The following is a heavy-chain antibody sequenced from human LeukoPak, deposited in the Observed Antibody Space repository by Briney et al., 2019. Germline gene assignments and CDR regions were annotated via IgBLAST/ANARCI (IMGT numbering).Heavy chain of an antibody. D-gene: IGHD5-12*01. CDR3: AREKEKSGVFDY. CDR1: GFTFSTYW. J-gene: IGHJ4*02. V-gene: IGHV3-74*01. CDR2: INGDGSSS. Sequence: GGSLRLSCAASGFTFSTYWMHWVRQGPGKGLVWVPRINGDGSSSAYADSAKGRFTISRDNAKNTLYLQTDSLRAEDTAVYYCAREKEKSGVFDYWGQGTLVTVSS.